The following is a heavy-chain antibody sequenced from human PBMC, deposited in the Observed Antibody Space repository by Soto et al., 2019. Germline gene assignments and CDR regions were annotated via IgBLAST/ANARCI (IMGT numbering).Heavy chain of an antibody. Sequence: PSETLSLTCAVSGGSISRGGYSWSWIRQPPGKGLEWIGYIYYSGSTNYNPSLKSRVTISVDTSKNQFSLKLSSVTAADTAVYYCAREDIWGYCSGGSCDAPHYGMDVWGQGTTVTVSS. J-gene: IGHJ6*02. CDR1: GGSISRGGYS. D-gene: IGHD2-15*01. CDR2: IYYSGST. V-gene: IGHV4-61*08. CDR3: AREDIWGYCSGGSCDAPHYGMDV.